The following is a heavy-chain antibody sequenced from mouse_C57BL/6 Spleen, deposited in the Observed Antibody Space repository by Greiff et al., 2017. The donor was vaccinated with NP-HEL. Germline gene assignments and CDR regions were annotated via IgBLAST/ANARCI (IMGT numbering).Heavy chain of an antibody. V-gene: IGHV1-80*01. J-gene: IGHJ2*01. D-gene: IGHD2-5*01. CDR3: ARGSNYRFDY. Sequence: VKLQESGAELVKPGASVKISCKASGYAFSSYWMNWVKQRPGKGLEWIGQIYPGDGDTNYNGKFKGKATLTADKSSSTAYMQLSSLTSEDSAVYFCARGSNYRFDYWGQGTTLTVSS. CDR2: IYPGDGDT. CDR1: GYAFSSYW.